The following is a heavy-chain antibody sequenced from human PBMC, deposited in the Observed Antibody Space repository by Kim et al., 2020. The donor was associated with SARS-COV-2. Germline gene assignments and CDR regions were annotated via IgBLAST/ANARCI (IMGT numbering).Heavy chain of an antibody. V-gene: IGHV4-38-2*02. D-gene: IGHD6-13*01. J-gene: IGHJ4*01. CDR1: GYSISSGYY. CDR2: IYHSGST. Sequence: SETLSLTCTVSGYSISSGYYWGWIRQPPGKGLEWIGSIYHSGSTYYNPSLKSRVTISVDTSKNQFSLKLSSVTAADTAVYYCARDQGSSSWHYYFDYWG. CDR3: ARDQGSSSWHYYFDY.